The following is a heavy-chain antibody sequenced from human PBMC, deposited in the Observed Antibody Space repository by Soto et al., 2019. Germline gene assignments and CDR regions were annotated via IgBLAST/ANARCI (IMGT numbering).Heavy chain of an antibody. CDR3: ARHRIMITFGGVIGETAFDI. CDR2: IYYSGST. J-gene: IGHJ3*02. Sequence: PSETLSLTCTVSGGSISSYYWSWIRQPPGKGLEWIGYIYYSGSTNYNPSFKSRVTISVDTSKNQFSLKLSSVTAADTAVYYCARHRIMITFGGVIGETAFDIWGQGTMVTVSS. V-gene: IGHV4-59*08. D-gene: IGHD3-16*02. CDR1: GGSISSYY.